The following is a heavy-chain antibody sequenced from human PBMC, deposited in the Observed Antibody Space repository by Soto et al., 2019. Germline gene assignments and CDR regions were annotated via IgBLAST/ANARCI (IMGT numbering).Heavy chain of an antibody. J-gene: IGHJ4*02. CDR1: GGSISSSSYY. CDR2: IYYSGST. CDR3: ATRVLWFGELYDY. Sequence: QLQLQESGPGLVKPSETLSLTCTVSGGSISSSSYYWGWIRQPPGKGLEWIGSIYYSGSTYYNPSLKSRVTISVDTSKNQFSLTLSSVTAADTAVYYCATRVLWFGELYDYWGQGNLVTVSS. V-gene: IGHV4-39*01. D-gene: IGHD3-10*01.